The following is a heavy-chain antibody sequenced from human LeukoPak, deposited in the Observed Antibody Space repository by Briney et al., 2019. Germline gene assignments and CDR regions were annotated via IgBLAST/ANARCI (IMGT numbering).Heavy chain of an antibody. V-gene: IGHV4-4*07. CDR2: IYTSGNT. CDR1: GASVCDYY. Sequence: SETLSLTCTVSGASVCDYYWSWLRQAAGKGLEWLGRIYTSGNTIYNPSLQSRVTISVDVSKNQFSLRLISMTAADTGIYYCAVDNRDFWGQGTLVTVSS. D-gene: IGHD2/OR15-2a*01. CDR3: AVDNRDF. J-gene: IGHJ4*02.